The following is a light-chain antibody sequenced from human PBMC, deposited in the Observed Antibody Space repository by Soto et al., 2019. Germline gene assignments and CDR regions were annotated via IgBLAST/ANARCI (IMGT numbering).Light chain of an antibody. V-gene: IGKV3-20*01. Sequence: EIVLTQSPGTLSFSPGERATLSCRASQSVSSSYLAWYQQKPGQAPRLLIYGASSRATGIPDRFSGSGSGTDFTLTISRLEPEDFAVYYCHQYGSSPCTFGQGTKVDIK. CDR3: HQYGSSPCT. J-gene: IGKJ1*01. CDR1: QSVSSSY. CDR2: GAS.